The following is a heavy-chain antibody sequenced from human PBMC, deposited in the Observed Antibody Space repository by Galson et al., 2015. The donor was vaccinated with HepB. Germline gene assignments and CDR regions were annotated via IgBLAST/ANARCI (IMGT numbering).Heavy chain of an antibody. D-gene: IGHD6-13*01. J-gene: IGHJ4*02. CDR2: INLDGSEK. CDR1: GFTFSNYW. Sequence: LRLSCAASGFTFSNYWMSWVRQAPGKGLEWVANINLDGSEKYYVDSVKGRFTVSRENARNSLYLQMNSLRAEDTAVYYCARGNSSSSARDYWGQGTLVTVSS. CDR3: ARGNSSSSARDY. V-gene: IGHV3-7*01.